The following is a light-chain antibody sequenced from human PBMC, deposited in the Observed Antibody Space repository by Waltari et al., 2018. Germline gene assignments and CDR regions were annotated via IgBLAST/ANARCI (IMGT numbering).Light chain of an antibody. CDR2: DVS. Sequence: QSALTQPASVSGPPGQSITISCTGTTSHVGRYTYVPWYQQHPGKAPQLMIYDVSNRPSGVSNRFSGSKSGNTASLTISGLQAEDEADYYCSSYTSSSTLVFGGGTKLTVL. CDR3: SSYTSSSTLV. V-gene: IGLV2-14*01. CDR1: TSHVGRYTY. J-gene: IGLJ2*01.